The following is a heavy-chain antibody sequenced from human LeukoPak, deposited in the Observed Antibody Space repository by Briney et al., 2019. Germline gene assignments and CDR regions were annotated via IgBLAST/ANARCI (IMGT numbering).Heavy chain of an antibody. D-gene: IGHD3-10*01. V-gene: IGHV3-53*01. Sequence: GGSLGLSCAASGFTVSNNYMSWVRQAPGKGLEWVSVIYSGGSTYYADSVRGRFTISRDTSKNTLYLQMNNLRAEDTAVYYCARAPLGAQYYFDYWGQGTLVTVSS. CDR3: ARAPLGAQYYFDY. J-gene: IGHJ4*02. CDR1: GFTVSNNY. CDR2: IYSGGST.